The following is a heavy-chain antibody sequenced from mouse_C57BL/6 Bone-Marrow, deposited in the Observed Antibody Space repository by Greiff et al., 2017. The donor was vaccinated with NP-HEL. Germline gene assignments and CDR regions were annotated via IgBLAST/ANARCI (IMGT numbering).Heavy chain of an antibody. CDR3: TIDYYGSSYGFAY. CDR1: GFNITDYY. CDR2: IDPEDGDT. D-gene: IGHD1-1*01. Sequence: VQLKQSGAELVRPGASVKLSCTASGFNITDYYMHWVKQRPEQGLEWIGRIDPEDGDTEYAPKFQGKATMTADTSSNTAYLQLSSLTSEDTAVYYCTIDYYGSSYGFAYWGQGTLVTVSA. V-gene: IGHV14-1*01. J-gene: IGHJ3*01.